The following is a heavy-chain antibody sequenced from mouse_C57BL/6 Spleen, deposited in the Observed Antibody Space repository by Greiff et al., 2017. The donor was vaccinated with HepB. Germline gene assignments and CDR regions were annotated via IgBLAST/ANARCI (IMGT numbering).Heavy chain of an antibody. J-gene: IGHJ2*01. CDR2: INPYNGGT. V-gene: IGHV1-19*01. D-gene: IGHD2-3*01. Sequence: EVQLQQSGPVLVKPGASVKMSCKASGYTFTDYYMNWVKQSHGNSLEWIGVINPYNGGTSYNQKFKGKATLTVDKSSSTAYMELNSLTSEDSAVYYCARDPIYDGYLDYWGQGTTLTVSS. CDR1: GYTFTDYY. CDR3: ARDPIYDGYLDY.